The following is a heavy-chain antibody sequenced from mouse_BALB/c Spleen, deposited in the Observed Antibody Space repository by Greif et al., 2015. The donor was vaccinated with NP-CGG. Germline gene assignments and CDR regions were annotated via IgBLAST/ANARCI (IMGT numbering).Heavy chain of an antibody. CDR3: SRRGEYYWFDY. CDR2: INTSTGYT. V-gene: IGHV1-7*01. D-gene: IGHD2-13*01. Sequence: VHLVESGAELAKPGASVKMSCKASGYTFTSYWMHWVKQRPEQGLEWIGYINTSTGYTEYNQNFKDKATLTADKSSSTAYMQRSSLTSEDSAVYYCSRRGEYYWFDYCGQGTTLTVSS. J-gene: IGHJ2*01. CDR1: GYTFTSYW.